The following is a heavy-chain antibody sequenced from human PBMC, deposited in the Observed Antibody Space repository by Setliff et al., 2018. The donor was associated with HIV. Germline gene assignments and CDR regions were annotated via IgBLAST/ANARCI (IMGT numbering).Heavy chain of an antibody. CDR3: ARVERITMVRGGYMDV. J-gene: IGHJ6*03. CDR1: GYTFTSYG. D-gene: IGHD3-10*01. Sequence: ASVKVSCKASGYTFTSYGISWVRQAPGQGLEWMGWISAYNGNTNYAQKLQGRVTMTTDTSTSTAYMELRSLRSDDTAVYYCARVERITMVRGGYMDVWGKGTTVTVSS. CDR2: ISAYNGNT. V-gene: IGHV1-18*01.